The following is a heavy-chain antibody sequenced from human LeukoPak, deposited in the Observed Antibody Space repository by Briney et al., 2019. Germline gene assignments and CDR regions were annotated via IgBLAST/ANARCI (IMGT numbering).Heavy chain of an antibody. J-gene: IGHJ4*02. CDR3: ARNPVTTKYFDY. D-gene: IGHD4-17*01. V-gene: IGHV1-46*01. CDR2: INPSGGST. Sequence: ASVKVSCKASGYTFTGYYMHWVRQAPGQGLEWMGIINPSGGSTRYAQKFQGRVTMTRDTSTSTVYMELSSLRSEDTAVYYCARNPVTTKYFDYWGQGTLVTVSS. CDR1: GYTFTGYY.